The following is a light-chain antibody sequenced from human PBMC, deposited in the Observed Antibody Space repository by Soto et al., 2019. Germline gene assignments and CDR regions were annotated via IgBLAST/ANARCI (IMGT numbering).Light chain of an antibody. Sequence: IQMTQSPSSLSASLGDRVTITCRASQSISSSLNWYQQKPGKAPKLLIYAASSLQSVVQSRFSGSGSGTGFTLSMSSVQPDDFATYYCQQSYSTPRYTFGQGTKLEIK. CDR2: AAS. J-gene: IGKJ2*01. V-gene: IGKV1-39*01. CDR1: QSISSS. CDR3: QQSYSTPRYT.